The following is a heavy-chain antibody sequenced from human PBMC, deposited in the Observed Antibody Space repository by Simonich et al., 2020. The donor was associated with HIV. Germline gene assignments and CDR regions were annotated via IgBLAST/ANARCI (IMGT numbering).Heavy chain of an antibody. D-gene: IGHD3-22*01. Sequence: QLQLQESGPGLVKPSETLFLTCTVSGGSISSNNYYWGWIRQPPGQGLEWIGVIYFSGSTDYTSSLKRRVTGSVDTSKNHFSLKLSSVTAADTAVYYCARSPYYYDISGDLDYWGQGTLVTVSS. CDR3: ARSPYYYDISGDLDY. CDR1: GGSISSNNYY. V-gene: IGHV4-39*02. CDR2: IYFSGST. J-gene: IGHJ4*02.